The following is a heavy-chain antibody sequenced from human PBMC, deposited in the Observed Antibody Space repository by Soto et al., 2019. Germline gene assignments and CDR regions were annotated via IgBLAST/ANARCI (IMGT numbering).Heavy chain of an antibody. CDR2: ISSSTSHT. J-gene: IGHJ4*02. V-gene: IGHV3-11*05. CDR1: GFSFSDYG. D-gene: IGHD6-13*01. CDR3: ARGRGAAADYFDF. Sequence: PGGSLRLSCAVSGFSFSDYGMTWIRQAPGKGLEWVSYISSSTSHTNYADSVKGRFTISRDNAKNSLFLQMNSLRAEDTAVYYCARGRGAAADYFDFWGQGTPVTAPQ.